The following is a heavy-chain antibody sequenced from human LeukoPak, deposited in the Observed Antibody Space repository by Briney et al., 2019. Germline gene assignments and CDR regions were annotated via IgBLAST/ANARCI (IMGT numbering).Heavy chain of an antibody. V-gene: IGHV4-39*01. J-gene: IGHJ6*02. CDR2: IYYTRST. Sequence: SETLSLTCTVSGGSISSSSYYWGWIRQPPGKGLEWIGSIYYTRSTYYNPSLKSRVTISVDTSKNQFSLKLSSVTAADTAVYYCARNVQYYDFWSGYYRLMDVWGQGTTVTVSS. CDR1: GGSISSSSYY. CDR3: ARNVQYYDFWSGYYRLMDV. D-gene: IGHD3-3*01.